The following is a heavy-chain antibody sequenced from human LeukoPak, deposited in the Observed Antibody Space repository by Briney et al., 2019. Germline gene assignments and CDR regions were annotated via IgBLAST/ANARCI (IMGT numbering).Heavy chain of an antibody. D-gene: IGHD5-18*01. Sequence: GGSLRLSCAASGFTFTTYWMHWVRQAPGKGLVWVSHINSDGSITSYADSVKGRFTISRDNAKSTLYLQMNSLRAEDTAVYYCARDAVDTANAVWGQGTTVTVSS. CDR2: INSDGSIT. CDR3: ARDAVDTANAV. V-gene: IGHV3-74*01. CDR1: GFTFTTYW. J-gene: IGHJ6*02.